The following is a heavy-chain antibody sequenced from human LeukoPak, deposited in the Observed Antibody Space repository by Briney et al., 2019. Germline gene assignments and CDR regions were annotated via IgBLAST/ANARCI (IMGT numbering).Heavy chain of an antibody. CDR2: INPNSGGT. V-gene: IGHV1-2*02. CDR1: GYTFTGYY. Sequence: GASVKVSCKASGYTFTGYYMHWVRQAPGQGLEWMGWINPNSGGTNYAQKFQGRVTMTRDTSISTAYMELSRLRSDDTAVYYCARVPLYSSGWIDYWGQGTLVTVSS. CDR3: ARVPLYSSGWIDY. D-gene: IGHD6-19*01. J-gene: IGHJ4*02.